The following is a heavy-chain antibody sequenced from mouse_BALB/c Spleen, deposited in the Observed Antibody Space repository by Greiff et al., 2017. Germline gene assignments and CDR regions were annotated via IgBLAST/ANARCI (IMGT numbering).Heavy chain of an antibody. D-gene: IGHD2-1*01. CDR2: INSNGGST. CDR3: ARGERDGNWYFDV. J-gene: IGHJ1*01. Sequence: EVKLMESGGGLVQPGGSLKLSCAASGFTFSSYGMSWVRQTPDKRLELVATINSNGGSTYYPDSVKGRFTISRDNAKNTLYLQMSSLKSEDTAMYYCARGERDGNWYFDVWGAGTTGTVSS. CDR1: GFTFSSYG. V-gene: IGHV5-6-3*01.